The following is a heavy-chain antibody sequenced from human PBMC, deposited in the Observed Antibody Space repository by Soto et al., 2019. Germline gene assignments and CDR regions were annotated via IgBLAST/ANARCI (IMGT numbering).Heavy chain of an antibody. Sequence: SETLSLTCGVSGGTVASSHWWSWVRQSPGRGLEWIGNVYHTGDTNFNPSLQSRVTFSVDKSNNQFPLRLTSVTAANTAVYFCAREIVTAGGNNYFDPWGPGTLVTVSS. CDR2: VYHTGDT. CDR1: GGTVASSHW. V-gene: IGHV4-4*02. D-gene: IGHD2-21*02. CDR3: AREIVTAGGNNYFDP. J-gene: IGHJ5*02.